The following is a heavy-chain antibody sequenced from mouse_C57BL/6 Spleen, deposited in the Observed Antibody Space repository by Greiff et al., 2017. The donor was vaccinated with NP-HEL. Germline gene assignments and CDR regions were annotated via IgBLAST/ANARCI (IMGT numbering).Heavy chain of an antibody. Sequence: QVQLQQPGAELVKPGASVKLSCKASGYTFTSYWMHWVKQRPGQGLEWIGMIHPTSGSTNYNEKFKSKATLTVDKSSSTAYMQLSSLTSEDSAVYYCARKEPSYDGYPSYWYFDVWGTGTTVTVSS. CDR1: GYTFTSYW. CDR2: IHPTSGST. D-gene: IGHD2-3*01. J-gene: IGHJ1*03. CDR3: ARKEPSYDGYPSYWYFDV. V-gene: IGHV1-64*01.